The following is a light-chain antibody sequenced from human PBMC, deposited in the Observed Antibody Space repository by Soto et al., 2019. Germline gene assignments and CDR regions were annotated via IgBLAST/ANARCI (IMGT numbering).Light chain of an antibody. Sequence: PCQRATLSFKASQGVSSTYLAWYQQKPGRAPRLLIYGTSRRASGIPDRFSGSGSGTDFTLTISRLEPEDFAVYYCQFYGALMWAFGQGTKVDNK. CDR1: QGVSSTY. V-gene: IGKV3-20*01. CDR2: GTS. CDR3: QFYGALMWA. J-gene: IGKJ1*01.